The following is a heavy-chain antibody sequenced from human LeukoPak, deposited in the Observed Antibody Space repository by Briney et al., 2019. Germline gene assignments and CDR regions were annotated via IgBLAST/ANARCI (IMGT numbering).Heavy chain of an antibody. D-gene: IGHD6-6*01. V-gene: IGHV3-23*01. J-gene: IGHJ3*02. CDR3: AKDRQYTSSRYDAFDI. Sequence: GGSLRLSCAASGFTFSSYAMSWVRQAPGKGLEWVSAISGSGGSTYYADSVKGRFTISRDNSKNTLYLQMNSLRAEDTAVYYCAKDRQYTSSRYDAFDIWGQGTMVTVSS. CDR2: ISGSGGST. CDR1: GFTFSSYA.